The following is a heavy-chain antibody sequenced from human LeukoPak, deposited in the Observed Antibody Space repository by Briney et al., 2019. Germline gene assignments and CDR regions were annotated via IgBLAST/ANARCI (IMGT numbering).Heavy chain of an antibody. CDR3: ARRLHLWHPFDY. V-gene: IGHV4-39*01. J-gene: IGHJ4*02. CDR2: IYYSGST. CDR1: GGSLSSSSSD. Sequence: SETLSPTCTVSGGSLSSSSSDWGWIRQPPGKGLEWIGSIYYSGSTYYNPSLKSRVTISVDTSKNQFSLKLSSVTAADTAVYYCARRLHLWHPFDYWGQGTRVIVSS. D-gene: IGHD3-10*01.